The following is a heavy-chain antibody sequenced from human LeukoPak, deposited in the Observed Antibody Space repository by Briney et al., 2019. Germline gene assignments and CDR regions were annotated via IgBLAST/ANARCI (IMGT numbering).Heavy chain of an antibody. J-gene: IGHJ3*02. Sequence: GGSLRLSCTASGFIFSSYSMHWVRQAPGKGLEFVSAISSNGGSTFYANSVKGRFTISRDTSKSTLYLQMGSLRAEDMAVYYCARVGDFSVAAFDIWGQGTMVTVSS. CDR3: ARVGDFSVAAFDI. D-gene: IGHD3-16*01. CDR1: GFIFSSYS. V-gene: IGHV3-64*01. CDR2: ISSNGGST.